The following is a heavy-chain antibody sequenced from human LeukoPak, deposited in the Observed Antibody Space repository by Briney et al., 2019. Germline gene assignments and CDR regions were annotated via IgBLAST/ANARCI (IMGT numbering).Heavy chain of an antibody. J-gene: IGHJ4*02. CDR2: IYPGDSDT. D-gene: IGHD2-2*01. CDR1: GYSITTYW. Sequence: GESLKISCQGSGYSITTYWVGWVRQMPGKGLEWMGLIYPGDSDTRYSPSFQGQVTMSVDKSISTAYLQWSSLRASDTAMYFCARFGLTSSLDYWGQGTLVTVSS. CDR3: ARFGLTSSLDY. V-gene: IGHV5-51*01.